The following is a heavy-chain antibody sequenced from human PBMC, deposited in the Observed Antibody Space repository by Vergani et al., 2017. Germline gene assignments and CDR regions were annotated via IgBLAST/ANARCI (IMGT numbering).Heavy chain of an antibody. CDR3: AKDLSYSTAWPHFGS. V-gene: IGHV3-30*18. D-gene: IGHD4-11*01. CDR1: GFSFRGHS. CDR2: ISYDGDRR. Sequence: QVHLVESGGGVVQPGRSLTLSCVASGFSFRGHSMHWVRQAPGKGLEWVAMISYDGDRRDYGDFAKGRFTISRDSSKRVYLQMNSLRVEDTAMYFCAKDLSYSTAWPHFGSRGQGTLVTVSS. J-gene: IGHJ1*01.